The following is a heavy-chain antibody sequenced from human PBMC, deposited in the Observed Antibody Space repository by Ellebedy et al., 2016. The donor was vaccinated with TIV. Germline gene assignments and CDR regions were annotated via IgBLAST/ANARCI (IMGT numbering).Heavy chain of an antibody. CDR1: GFTFSSYA. J-gene: IGHJ4*02. Sequence: GGSLRLXXAASGFTFSSYAMSWVRQAPGKGLEWVSAISGSGGSTYYADSVKGRFTISRDNSKNTLYLQMNSLRAEDTALYYCATDFNAPQGYWGQGTLVTVSS. CDR3: ATDFNAPQGY. V-gene: IGHV3-23*01. CDR2: ISGSGGST.